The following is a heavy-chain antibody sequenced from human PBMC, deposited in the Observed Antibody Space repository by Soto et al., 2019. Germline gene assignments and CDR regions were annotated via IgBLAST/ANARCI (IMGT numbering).Heavy chain of an antibody. D-gene: IGHD3-10*01. V-gene: IGHV4-59*01. CDR3: ARVDYGGNLVRGWFDP. CDR2: IYYSGST. J-gene: IGHJ5*02. Sequence: SETLTLTCTVSGGSISSYYWSWIRQPPGKGLEWIGYIYYSGSTNYNPSLKSRVTISVDTSKNQFSLKLSSVTAADTAVYYCARVDYGGNLVRGWFDPWGQGTLVTVSS. CDR1: GGSISSYY.